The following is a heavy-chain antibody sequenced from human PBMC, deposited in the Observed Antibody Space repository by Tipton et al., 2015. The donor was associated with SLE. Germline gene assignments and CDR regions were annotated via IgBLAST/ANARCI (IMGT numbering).Heavy chain of an antibody. CDR2: IKQDGSEK. D-gene: IGHD3-10*01. CDR1: GFTFSSYG. CDR3: ASPPYYGSGSYRPYWYFDL. J-gene: IGHJ2*01. Sequence: SLRLSCAASGFTFSSYGMHWVRQAPGKGLEWVANIKQDGSEKYYVDSVKGRFTISRDNAKNSLYLQMNSLRAEDTAVYYCASPPYYGSGSYRPYWYFDLWGRGTLVTVSS. V-gene: IGHV3-7*01.